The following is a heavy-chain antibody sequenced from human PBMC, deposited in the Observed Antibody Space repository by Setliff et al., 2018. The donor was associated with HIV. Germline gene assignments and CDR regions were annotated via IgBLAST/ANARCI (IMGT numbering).Heavy chain of an antibody. V-gene: IGHV4-39*01. Sequence: SETLSRTCTVSGGSISSSSYYWGWIRQPPGTGLEWIGSIYYSGSAYYNPSLKSRVTISVDTSKNQFSLKVSSVTAADTAVYYCARVSITYWYSIPRDYYYYMDVWGEGTTVTVSS. CDR1: GGSISSSSYY. CDR2: IYYSGSA. D-gene: IGHD2-8*02. CDR3: ARVSITYWYSIPRDYYYYMDV. J-gene: IGHJ6*03.